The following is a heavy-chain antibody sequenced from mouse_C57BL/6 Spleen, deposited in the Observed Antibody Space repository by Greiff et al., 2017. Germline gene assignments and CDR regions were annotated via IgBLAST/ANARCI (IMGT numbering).Heavy chain of an antibody. CDR3: ARDWIYGNFDY. CDR1: GFTFSSYA. D-gene: IGHD2-1*01. CDR2: ISDGGSYT. Sequence: EVQLVESGGGLVKPGGSLKLSCAASGFTFSSYAMSWVRQTPEKRLEWVATISDGGSYTYYPDNVKGRFTISRDNAKNNLYLQMSHLKSEDTAMYYCARDWIYGNFDYWGQGTTLTVSS. J-gene: IGHJ2*01. V-gene: IGHV5-4*01.